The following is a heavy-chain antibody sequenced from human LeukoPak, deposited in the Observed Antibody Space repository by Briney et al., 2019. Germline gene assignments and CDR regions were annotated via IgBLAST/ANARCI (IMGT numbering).Heavy chain of an antibody. Sequence: GGSLRLSCAASGFTFSTHAMTWVRQAPGKGLEWVSAISGSGGSTYYADSVKGRFTISRDNSKNTLYLQMNSLRAEDTAVYYCAKFASISCCQSAFDIWGQGTMVTVSS. CDR2: ISGSGGST. V-gene: IGHV3-23*01. CDR1: GFTFSTHA. J-gene: IGHJ3*02. CDR3: AKFASISCCQSAFDI. D-gene: IGHD2-2*01.